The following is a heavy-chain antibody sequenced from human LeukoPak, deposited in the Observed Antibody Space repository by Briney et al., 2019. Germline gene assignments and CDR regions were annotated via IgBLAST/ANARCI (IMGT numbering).Heavy chain of an antibody. CDR1: GGTFSSYA. J-gene: IGHJ5*02. CDR3: ARGYCSGGSCYWFDP. D-gene: IGHD2-15*01. CDR2: IIPIFGTA. V-gene: IGHV1-69*05. Sequence: GASVKVSCKASGGTFSSYAISWVRQAPGQGLEWMGGIIPIFGTANYAQKFQGRVTITTDESTSTAYMELSSLRSEDMAVYYCARGYCSGGSCYWFDPWGQGTLVTVSS.